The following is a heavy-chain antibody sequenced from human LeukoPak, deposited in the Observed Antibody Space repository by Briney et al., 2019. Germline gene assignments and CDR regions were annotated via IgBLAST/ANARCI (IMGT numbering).Heavy chain of an antibody. Sequence: PGGSLRLSCAASGFTFSSYGMHWVRQAPGKGLEWVANIKQDGSEKYYVDSVKGRFTISRDNAKNSLYLQMNSLRAEDTAVYYCARNSQVRGVILYYYYGMDVWGQGTTVTVSS. J-gene: IGHJ6*02. CDR3: ARNSQVRGVILYYYYGMDV. CDR1: GFTFSSYG. CDR2: IKQDGSEK. D-gene: IGHD3-10*01. V-gene: IGHV3-7*01.